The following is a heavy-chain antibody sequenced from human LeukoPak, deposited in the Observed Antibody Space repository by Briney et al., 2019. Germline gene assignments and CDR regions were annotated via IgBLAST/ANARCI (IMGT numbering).Heavy chain of an antibody. CDR2: IFYSGST. D-gene: IGHD3-22*01. CDR3: ASRTARDSIFYYYHSSGYFDC. CDR1: DGSISTGRYY. J-gene: IGHJ4*02. V-gene: IGHV4-39*01. Sequence: SETLSLTCTVSDGSISTGRYYWGWIRQPPGKGLEWIGSIFYSGSTYYNPSLKSRVTISVDTSKNQFSLRLSSVTAADTAIYYCASRTARDSIFYYYHSSGYFDCWGQGILVTVSS.